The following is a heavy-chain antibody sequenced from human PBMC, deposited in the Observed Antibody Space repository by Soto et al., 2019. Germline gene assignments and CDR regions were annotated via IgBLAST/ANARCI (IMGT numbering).Heavy chain of an antibody. CDR2: INAGNGNT. Sequence: QVQLVQSGAEVKKPGASVKVSCKASGYTFTSYAMHWVRQAPGQRLEWMGWINAGNGNTKYSQKFQGRVTITRDTSASTAYMELSSLRSEDTAVYYCARGYSSGWYGDDAFEIWGPGTMVTVSS. CDR3: ARGYSSGWYGDDAFEI. CDR1: GYTFTSYA. V-gene: IGHV1-3*01. J-gene: IGHJ3*02. D-gene: IGHD6-19*01.